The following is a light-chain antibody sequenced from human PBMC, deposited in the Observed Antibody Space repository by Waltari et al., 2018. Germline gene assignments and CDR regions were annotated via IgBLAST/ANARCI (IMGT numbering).Light chain of an antibody. CDR2: DSY. Sequence: QAVVTQEPPLTVSPGGTVTLTCGSSTGPVTSGHYPYWLQQKPGQAPRTLIYDSYIKDASTPARFSGSLLGGKAALTLSGAQAEDEADYYCWLAYTNGVVFGGGTKLAVL. J-gene: IGLJ2*01. CDR1: TGPVTSGHY. CDR3: WLAYTNGVV. V-gene: IGLV7-46*01.